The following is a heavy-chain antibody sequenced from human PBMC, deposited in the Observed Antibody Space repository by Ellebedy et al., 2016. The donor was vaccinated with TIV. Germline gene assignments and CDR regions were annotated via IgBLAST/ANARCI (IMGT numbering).Heavy chain of an antibody. V-gene: IGHV5-10-1*01. CDR3: ATSPVAGYHIVATIPDY. Sequence: GESLKISXKGSGYSFTSYWISWVRQMPGKGLEWMGRIDPSDSYTNYSPSFQGHVTISADKSISTAYLQWSSLKASDTAMYYCATSPVAGYHIVATIPDYWGQGTLVTVSS. J-gene: IGHJ4*02. CDR2: IDPSDSYT. CDR1: GYSFTSYW. D-gene: IGHD5-12*01.